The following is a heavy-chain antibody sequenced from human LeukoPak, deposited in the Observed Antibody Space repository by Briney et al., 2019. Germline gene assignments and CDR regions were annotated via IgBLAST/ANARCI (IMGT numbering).Heavy chain of an antibody. J-gene: IGHJ4*02. D-gene: IGHD6-13*01. CDR1: GGSISSYY. Sequence: SETLSLTCTVSGGSISSYYWSWIRQPPGKGLEWIGYIYYSGSTNYNPSLKSRVTISVDTSKNQFSLKLSSVTAAATAVYYCARDIAKGSVYFDYWGQGTLVTVSS. V-gene: IGHV4-59*01. CDR3: ARDIAKGSVYFDY. CDR2: IYYSGST.